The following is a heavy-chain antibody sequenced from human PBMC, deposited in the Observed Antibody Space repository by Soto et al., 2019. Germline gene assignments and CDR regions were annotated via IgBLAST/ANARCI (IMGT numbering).Heavy chain of an antibody. CDR3: AGRYCTNGVCLFDY. Sequence: PGGSLRLSCAASGFSFSSYSMNWVRQSPGTGPEWVSSISSSGTYIYYADSVKGRFTISRDNAKNSLFLQLNSLRAEDTAVYYCAGRYCTNGVCLFDYWGQGTQVTVSS. CDR1: GFSFSSYS. V-gene: IGHV3-21*01. CDR2: ISSSGTYI. D-gene: IGHD2-8*01. J-gene: IGHJ4*02.